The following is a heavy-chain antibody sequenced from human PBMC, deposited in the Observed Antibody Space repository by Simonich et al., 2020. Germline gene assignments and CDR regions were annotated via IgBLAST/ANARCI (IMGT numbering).Heavy chain of an antibody. Sequence: EVQLLESGGGLVQPGGSLRLSCAASGFTFSSYAMSWVRQAPVEGLECVSAYSGSGGSTYYADSGKGRFTISRDNSQNTLYLQMNSRRAEDTAVYYCAKDSSLVGATDWFDPWGQGTLVTVSS. J-gene: IGHJ5*02. CDR1: GFTFSSYA. V-gene: IGHV3-23*01. D-gene: IGHD1-26*01. CDR2: YSGSGGST. CDR3: AKDSSLVGATDWFDP.